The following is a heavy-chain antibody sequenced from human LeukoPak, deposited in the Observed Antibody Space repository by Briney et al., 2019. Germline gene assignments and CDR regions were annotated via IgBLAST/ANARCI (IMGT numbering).Heavy chain of an antibody. CDR1: GFTFSSYA. D-gene: IGHD3-22*01. CDR2: MSYDGSNK. V-gene: IGHV3-30*04. Sequence: PGGSLRLSCAASGFTFSSYAMHWVRQAPGKGLEWVAVMSYDGSNKYYADSVKGRFTISRDNSKNTLYLQMNSLRAEDTAVYYCARDRDYYDSSGYVNVDYWGQGTLVTVSS. J-gene: IGHJ4*02. CDR3: ARDRDYYDSSGYVNVDY.